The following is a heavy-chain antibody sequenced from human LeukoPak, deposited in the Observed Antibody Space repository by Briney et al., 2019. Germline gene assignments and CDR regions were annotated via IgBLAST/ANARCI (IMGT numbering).Heavy chain of an antibody. CDR2: INHSGST. CDR3: ARGDQTFDI. V-gene: IGHV4-34*01. CDR1: GGSFSGYY. Sequence: PSETLSLTCAVYGGSFSGYYWSWIRQPPGKGLEWIGEINHSGSTNYNPSLKSRVTISVDTSKNQFSLKLSSVTAADTAVYYRARGDQTFDIWGQGTMVTVSS. J-gene: IGHJ3*02.